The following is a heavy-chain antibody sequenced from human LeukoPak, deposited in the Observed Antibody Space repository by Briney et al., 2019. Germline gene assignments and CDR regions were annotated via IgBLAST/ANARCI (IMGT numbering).Heavy chain of an antibody. J-gene: IGHJ3*02. CDR1: GGSFSGYY. CDR2: INHSGST. V-gene: IGHV4-34*01. Sequence: SETLSLTCAVYGGSFSGYYWSWIRQPPGKGLEWIGEINHSGSTNYNPSLKSRVTISVDTSKNQFSLKLSSVTAADTAVYYCARMVVTAMAKGAFDIWGQGTMVTVSS. CDR3: ARMVVTAMAKGAFDI. D-gene: IGHD2-21*02.